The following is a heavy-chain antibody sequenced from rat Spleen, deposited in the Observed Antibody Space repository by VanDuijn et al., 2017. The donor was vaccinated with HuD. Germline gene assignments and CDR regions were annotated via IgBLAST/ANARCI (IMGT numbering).Heavy chain of an antibody. CDR3: ARLHTMDYLFDY. Sequence: EVQLVESGGGLVQPGRSLKLSCGASGFTFSNYGMHWIRQATTKGLEWVGSISPSGGTTYYRDSVKGRFTFSRDNAKSLLYLQMDSLRSEDTATYYCARLHTMDYLFDYWGQGVMVTVSS. J-gene: IGHJ2*01. D-gene: IGHD1-6*01. CDR1: GFTFSNYG. V-gene: IGHV5-19*01. CDR2: ISPSGGTT.